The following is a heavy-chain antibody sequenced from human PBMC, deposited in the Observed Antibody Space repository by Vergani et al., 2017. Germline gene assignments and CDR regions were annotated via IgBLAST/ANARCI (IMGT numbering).Heavy chain of an antibody. V-gene: IGHV3-30*18. CDR3: AKDRVHAAGLDYYYGMDV. D-gene: IGHD3/OR15-3a*01. CDR1: GFTFSSYG. CDR2: ISYDGSNT. Sequence: QVQLVESGGGVVQPGRSLRLSCAASGFTFSSYGMHWVRQAPGKGLEWVAVISYDGSNTYYADSVKGRFTISRDNSKNTLYLQMNSLRAEDTAVYYCAKDRVHAAGLDYYYGMDVWGQGTTVTVSS. J-gene: IGHJ6*02.